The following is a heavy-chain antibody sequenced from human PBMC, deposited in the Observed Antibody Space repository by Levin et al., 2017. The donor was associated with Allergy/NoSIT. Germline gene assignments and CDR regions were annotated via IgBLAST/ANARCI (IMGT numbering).Heavy chain of an antibody. J-gene: IGHJ3*02. CDR1: GYSFNDYY. CDR2: INPNSGGS. V-gene: IGHV1-2*02. Sequence: ASVKVSCKASGYSFNDYYIHWVRQAPGQGLEWMGWINPNSGGSNLGKIFQGRVTMTRDSSISTAYMELTRLRSDDTALYYCARDLANSFDIWGQGTVVTVSS. CDR3: ARDLANSFDI.